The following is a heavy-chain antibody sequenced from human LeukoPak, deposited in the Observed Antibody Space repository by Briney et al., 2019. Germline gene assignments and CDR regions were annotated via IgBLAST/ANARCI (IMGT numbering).Heavy chain of an antibody. D-gene: IGHD6-13*01. CDR1: GASISSGYW. CDR2: IYHSGST. Sequence: SETLSLTCAVSGASISSGYWWSWVRQPPGKGLEWIGEIYHSGSTNHNPSLKSRVTISVDTSKNQFSLKLSSVTAADTAMYYCAREAYSSSRYWFDPWGQGTLVTVSS. V-gene: IGHV4-4*02. J-gene: IGHJ5*02. CDR3: AREAYSSSRYWFDP.